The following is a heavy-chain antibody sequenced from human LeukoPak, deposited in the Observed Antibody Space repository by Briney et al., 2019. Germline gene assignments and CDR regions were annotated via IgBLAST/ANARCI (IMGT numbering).Heavy chain of an antibody. CDR2: IIPILGIA. CDR3: ARGNYGGMSFDY. J-gene: IGHJ4*02. V-gene: IGHV1-69*04. D-gene: IGHD4-23*01. CDR1: GGTFSSYA. Sequence: ASVKVSCKASGGTFSSYAISWVRQAPGQGLEWMGRIIPILGIANYAQKFQGRVTMTRNTSISTAYMELSSLRSEDTAVYYCARGNYGGMSFDYWGQGTLVTVSS.